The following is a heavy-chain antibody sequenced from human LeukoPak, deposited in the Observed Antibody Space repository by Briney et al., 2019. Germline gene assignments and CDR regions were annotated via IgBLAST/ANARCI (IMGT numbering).Heavy chain of an antibody. CDR2: INHSGST. Sequence: PSVTLSLTCAVYGGSCSVYYWSWIRKPPGKGLEWIGEINHSGSTNYNRSLKSRVTISVDTSKNQFSLKLSSVTAADTAVYYCARLAIGYSSSWHPRAYYYMDVWGKGTTVTVSS. V-gene: IGHV4-34*01. CDR1: GGSCSVYY. J-gene: IGHJ6*03. CDR3: ARLAIGYSSSWHPRAYYYMDV. D-gene: IGHD6-13*01.